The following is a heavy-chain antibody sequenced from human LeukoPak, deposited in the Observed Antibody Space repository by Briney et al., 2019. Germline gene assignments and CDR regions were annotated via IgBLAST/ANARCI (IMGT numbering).Heavy chain of an antibody. Sequence: SLRLSCAASGFIFSSYGMHWVRQAPGKGLEWVAVIGSDARNTYYVDSVKGRFTISRDNSKNTLFLQMNSLRAEDTAVYYCTRTYNIRYFDTWGQGTLVTVSS. V-gene: IGHV3-33*01. D-gene: IGHD3-9*01. CDR2: IGSDARNT. CDR1: GFIFSSYG. J-gene: IGHJ4*02. CDR3: TRTYNIRYFDT.